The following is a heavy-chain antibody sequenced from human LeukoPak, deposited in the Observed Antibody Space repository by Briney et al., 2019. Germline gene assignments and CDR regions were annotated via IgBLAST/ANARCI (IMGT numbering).Heavy chain of an antibody. D-gene: IGHD3-10*01. CDR3: ARDLYYYGSGSYYPTDWYFDL. CDR1: GGSISSYD. V-gene: IGHV4-4*07. CDR2: IYTSGST. J-gene: IGHJ2*01. Sequence: SETLSLTCTVSGGSISSYDWSWIRQPAGKGLEWIGRIYTSGSTNYNPSLKSRVTVSVDTSKNQLFLKLSSVTAADTAVYYCARDLYYYGSGSYYPTDWYFDLWGRGPLVTVSS.